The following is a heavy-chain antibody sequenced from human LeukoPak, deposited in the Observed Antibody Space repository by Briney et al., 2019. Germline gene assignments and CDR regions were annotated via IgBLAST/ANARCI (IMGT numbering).Heavy chain of an antibody. Sequence: GGSLRLSCAASGFTFSSYSMNWVCQAPGKGLEWVAVIWYDGSNKYYADSVKGRLTISKDNSNNTLYLQMNSLRAEDTAVYYCVRDTGSESSGFDYWGQGTLVTVSS. V-gene: IGHV3-33*08. CDR3: VRDTGSESSGFDY. J-gene: IGHJ4*02. CDR1: GFTFSSYS. CDR2: IWYDGSNK. D-gene: IGHD6-25*01.